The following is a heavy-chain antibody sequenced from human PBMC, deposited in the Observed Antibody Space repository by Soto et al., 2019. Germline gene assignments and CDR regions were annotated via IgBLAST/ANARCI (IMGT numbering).Heavy chain of an antibody. V-gene: IGHV3-23*02. J-gene: IGHJ4*02. CDR3: AKNGATGMAYYDY. CDR1: GFTFTNYA. D-gene: IGHD2-8*01. Sequence: PGGSLRLSCPASGFTFTNYAMTWVRLTPGKGLEWVAAISGDGRYSYHRESVKGRFTISRDNSKNTLYLQMNSLRVEDTAVYYCAKNGATGMAYYDYWGQGALVTVSS. CDR2: ISGDGRYS.